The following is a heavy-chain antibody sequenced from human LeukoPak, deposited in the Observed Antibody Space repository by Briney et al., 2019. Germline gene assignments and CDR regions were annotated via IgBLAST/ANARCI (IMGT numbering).Heavy chain of an antibody. D-gene: IGHD3/OR15-3a*01. CDR2: ISDSGDRT. CDR3: AKDRIWTGYFYYYYIDG. Sequence: GGSLRLSCAASRFTFSTYAMSGVRQARGKGLEWVSSISDSGDRTYYADSVKGVFIISRDNSKYTLYPQMNSLRAEDTAVLYFAKDRIWTGYFYYYYIDGWGKG. CDR1: RFTFSTYA. J-gene: IGHJ6*03. V-gene: IGHV3-23*01.